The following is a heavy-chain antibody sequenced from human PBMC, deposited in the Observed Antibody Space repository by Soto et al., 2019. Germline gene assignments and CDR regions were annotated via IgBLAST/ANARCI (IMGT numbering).Heavy chain of an antibody. CDR2: IIPIFGTA. V-gene: IGHV1-69*01. D-gene: IGHD2-21*02. CDR3: ASSLLAYCGGDCFVDAFDI. Sequence: QVQLVQSGAEVKKPGSSVKVSCKASGGTFSSYAISWVRQAPGQGLEWMGGIIPIFGTANYAQKFQGRVTSTADHSTSTDYMALSRLRPEDTAVYYCASSLLAYCGGDCFVDAFDIWGQGTMVNVSS. CDR1: GGTFSSYA. J-gene: IGHJ3*02.